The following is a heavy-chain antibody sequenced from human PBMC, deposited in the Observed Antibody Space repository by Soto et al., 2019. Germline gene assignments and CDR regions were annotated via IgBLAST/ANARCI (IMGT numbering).Heavy chain of an antibody. CDR3: AKVDEWELPYYFDH. V-gene: IGHV3-30*18. CDR1: GFTFSSYG. CDR2: ISYDGSNK. Sequence: QVQLVESGGGVVQPGRSLRLSCAASGFTFSSYGMHWVRQAPGKGLEWVAVISYDGSNKYYADSVKGRFTISRDNSKNTLYLQMNSLRAEDTAVYYCAKVDEWELPYYFDHWGQGTLVTVSS. D-gene: IGHD1-26*01. J-gene: IGHJ4*02.